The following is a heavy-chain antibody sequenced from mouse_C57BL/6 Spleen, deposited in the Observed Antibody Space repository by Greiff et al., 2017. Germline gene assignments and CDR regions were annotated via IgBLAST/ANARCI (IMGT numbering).Heavy chain of an antibody. CDR3: ARGRYDYDGDYYAMYY. V-gene: IGHV1-47*01. D-gene: IGHD2-4*01. CDR2: FHPYNDDT. J-gene: IGHJ4*01. Sequence: QVQLQQSGAELVKPGASVKMSCKASGYTFTTYPIEWMKQNHGKSLEWIGNFHPYNDDTKYNEKFKGKATLTVEKSSSTVYLELSRLTSDDSAVYYCARGRYDYDGDYYAMYYWGQGTSVTVSS. CDR1: GYTFTTYP.